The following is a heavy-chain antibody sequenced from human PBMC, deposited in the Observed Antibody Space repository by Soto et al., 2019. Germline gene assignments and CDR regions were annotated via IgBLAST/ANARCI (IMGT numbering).Heavy chain of an antibody. D-gene: IGHD5-18*01. J-gene: IGHJ4*02. CDR3: AKEQWLIQGHFDY. V-gene: IGHV3-23*01. Sequence: EVQLLESGRGLVRPGGSLGLSCAASGFSFTNNAMSWVRQAPGKGLEWLSAISVSGETTYYADSVRGRFTISRDNSRATVFLQMSNLRAEDTALYYCAKEQWLIQGHFDYWGQGILVTVSS. CDR1: GFSFTNNA. CDR2: ISVSGETT.